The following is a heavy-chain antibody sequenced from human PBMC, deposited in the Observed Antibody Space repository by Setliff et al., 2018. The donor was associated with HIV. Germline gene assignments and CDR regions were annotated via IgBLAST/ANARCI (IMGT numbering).Heavy chain of an antibody. V-gene: IGHV5-51*01. Sequence: GESLKISCKGSGYSFTSYWIAWVRQKPGKGLEWMGIIFPGDSKMHYSPSFQGRVTLSADKSISTAYLQWSSLQTSDTATYYCAHAYGSRSRYFEYWGQGTLVTVSS. D-gene: IGHD3-10*01. CDR1: GYSFTSYW. CDR2: IFPGDSKM. J-gene: IGHJ4*02. CDR3: AHAYGSRSRYFEY.